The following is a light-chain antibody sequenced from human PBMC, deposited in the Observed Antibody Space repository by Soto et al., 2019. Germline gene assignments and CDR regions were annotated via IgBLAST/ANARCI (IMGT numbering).Light chain of an antibody. Sequence: QSALTQPASVSGSPGQSFTISCTGTSSDVGTYDYVSWHQQHPGKAPKLIIYDVNNRPSGVSSRFSGSKSGNTASLTISGLQAEDEADYYCCSFSTSGTHVFGTGTKVTVL. CDR2: DVN. CDR3: CSFSTSGTHV. CDR1: SSDVGTYDY. V-gene: IGLV2-14*01. J-gene: IGLJ1*01.